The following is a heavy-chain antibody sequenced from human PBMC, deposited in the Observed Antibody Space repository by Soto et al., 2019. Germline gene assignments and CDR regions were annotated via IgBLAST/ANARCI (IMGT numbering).Heavy chain of an antibody. Sequence: QVHLVQSGAVVKKPGSSVKVSCKAPGGTFSNHAINWVRQAPGQGLEWMGRIIPIFTTTNYARKFQGRVSTTADESTTTAYMELSRLKHDDTAVYYCAREVAADGTFREDVFDIWGQGTLVTVSS. CDR2: IIPIFTTT. CDR1: GGTFSNHA. J-gene: IGHJ3*02. V-gene: IGHV1-69*12. CDR3: AREVAADGTFREDVFDI. D-gene: IGHD6-13*01.